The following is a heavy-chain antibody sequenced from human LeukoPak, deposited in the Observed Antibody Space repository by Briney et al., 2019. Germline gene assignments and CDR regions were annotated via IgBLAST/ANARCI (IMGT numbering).Heavy chain of an antibody. J-gene: IGHJ4*02. Sequence: SETLSLTCTVSGDSISRSTYYWAWIRQPPGKGLEWIGSVYYGRSPYFNPSFESRATISVDTSKNHFSLKMSSVTAADTAVYYCARSSGTGTFSYWGQGTLVTVSA. CDR2: VYYGRSP. D-gene: IGHD6-25*01. V-gene: IGHV4-39*02. CDR1: GDSISRSTYY. CDR3: ARSSGTGTFSY.